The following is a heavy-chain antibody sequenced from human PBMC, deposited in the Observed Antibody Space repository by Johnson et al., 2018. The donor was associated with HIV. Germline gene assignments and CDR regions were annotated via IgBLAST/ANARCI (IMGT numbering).Heavy chain of an antibody. D-gene: IGHD1-1*01. V-gene: IGHV3-30*03. CDR3: ATVWRNGGRHSFDV. Sequence: QVQLVESGGGLVQPGGSLRLSCAASGFTVSSNYMSWVRQAPGKGLEWVAVISYDGSNKYYADSVKGRFTISRDNSKNTLYLQMNSLGVEDTALYFWATVWRNGGRHSFDVWGLGTMVTVSS. CDR1: GFTVSSNY. J-gene: IGHJ3*01. CDR2: ISYDGSNK.